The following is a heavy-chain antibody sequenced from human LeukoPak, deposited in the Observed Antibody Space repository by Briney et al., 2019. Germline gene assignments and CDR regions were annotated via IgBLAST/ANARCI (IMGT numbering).Heavy chain of an antibody. J-gene: IGHJ6*02. CDR1: GGSISSGGYY. Sequence: SETLSLTCTVSGGSISSGGYYWSWIRQHPGKGLEWIGYIYYSGSTYYNPSLKSRVTISVDTSKNQFSLKLSSVTAADTAVYYCARGLGPYYYYGMDVRGQGTTVTVSS. CDR3: ARGLGPYYYYGMDV. CDR2: IYYSGST. V-gene: IGHV4-31*03.